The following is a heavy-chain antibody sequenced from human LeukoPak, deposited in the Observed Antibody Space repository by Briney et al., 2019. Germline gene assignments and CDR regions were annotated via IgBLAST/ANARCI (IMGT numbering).Heavy chain of an antibody. CDR2: INGDGSNI. V-gene: IGHV3-74*01. CDR3: AVLTPGVIT. Sequence: GGSLRLSCAASGFTFSSYWMHWVRPAPGKGPVWVSRINGDGSNINYADSVKGRFTISRDNAKNTLHLQMDSLMAEDTAVYYCAVLTPGVITWGQGTLVTVSS. D-gene: IGHD2-8*01. J-gene: IGHJ5*02. CDR1: GFTFSSYW.